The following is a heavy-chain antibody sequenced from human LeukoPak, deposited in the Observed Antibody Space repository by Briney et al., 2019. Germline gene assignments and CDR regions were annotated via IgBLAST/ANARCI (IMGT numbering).Heavy chain of an antibody. CDR3: ARAQQWGPPDDY. CDR1: GGSISSGGYY. Sequence: MSSETLSLTCTVSGGSISSGGYYWSWIRQHPGKGLEWIGYIYYSGSTYYNPSLKSRVTISVDTSKNQFSLKLSSVTAADTAVYYCARAQQWGPPDDYWGQGTLVTVSS. V-gene: IGHV4-31*03. J-gene: IGHJ4*02. CDR2: IYYSGST. D-gene: IGHD6-19*01.